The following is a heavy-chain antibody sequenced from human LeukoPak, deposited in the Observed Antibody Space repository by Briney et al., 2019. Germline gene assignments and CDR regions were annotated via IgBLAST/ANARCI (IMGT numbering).Heavy chain of an antibody. CDR3: ARAPRGSGRYSRYGMDV. D-gene: IGHD6-19*01. J-gene: IGHJ6*02. CDR2: IIPIFGTA. V-gene: IGHV1-69*05. Sequence: XSGYTFSSYAISXXRQAPGQGLXXMGXIIPIFGTANYAQKFQGRVTMTTDTSTSTAYMELRSLRSDDTAVYYCARAPRGSGRYSRYGMDVWGQGTTVTVSS. CDR1: GYTFSSYA.